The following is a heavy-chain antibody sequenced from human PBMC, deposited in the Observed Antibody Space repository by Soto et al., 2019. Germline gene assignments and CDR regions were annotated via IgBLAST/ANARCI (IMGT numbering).Heavy chain of an antibody. D-gene: IGHD3-22*01. CDR2: IIPIFGTP. CDR1: GGTFSTSL. V-gene: IGHV1-69*01. Sequence: QVQLVQSGAEVKKPGSSVKVSCKASGGTFSTSLISWVRQAPGQGLEWMGGIIPIFGTPNYAQKFQGRVTIAADESTSTVYMELNSLRSDDTAMHYCARGYTDYDDHSYSFDSWGQGTQVTVSS. CDR3: ARGYTDYDDHSYSFDS. J-gene: IGHJ4*02.